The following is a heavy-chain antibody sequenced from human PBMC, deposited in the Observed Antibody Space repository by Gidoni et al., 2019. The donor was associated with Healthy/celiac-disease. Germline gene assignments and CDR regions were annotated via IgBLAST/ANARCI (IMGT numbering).Heavy chain of an antibody. CDR1: GGSISSYY. J-gene: IGHJ3*02. Sequence: QVQLQESGPGLVKPSETLSLTCTVSGGSISSYYWSWIRQPPGKGLEWIGYIYYSGSTNYNPALKSRVTISVDTSKNQFSLKLSYVTAADTAVYYCARDSGSYCRRDAVDIWGQGTMVTVSS. D-gene: IGHD1-26*01. CDR3: ARDSGSYCRRDAVDI. CDR2: IYYSGST. V-gene: IGHV4-59*01.